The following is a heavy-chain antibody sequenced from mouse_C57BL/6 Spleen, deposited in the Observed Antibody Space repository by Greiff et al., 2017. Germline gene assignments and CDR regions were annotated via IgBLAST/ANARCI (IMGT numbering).Heavy chain of an antibody. CDR3: ARSGYGSTLAWFAY. V-gene: IGHV1-72*01. CDR1: GYTFTSYW. D-gene: IGHD1-1*01. Sequence: QVHVKQSGAELVKPGASVKLSCKASGYTFTSYWMHWVKQRPGRGLEWIGRIDPNSGGTKYNEKFKSKATLTVDKPSSTAYMQLSSLTSEDSAVYYCARSGYGSTLAWFAYWGQGTLVTVSA. CDR2: IDPNSGGT. J-gene: IGHJ3*01.